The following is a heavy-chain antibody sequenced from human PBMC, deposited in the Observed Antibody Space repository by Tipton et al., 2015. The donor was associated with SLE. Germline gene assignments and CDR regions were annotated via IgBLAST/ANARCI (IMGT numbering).Heavy chain of an antibody. Sequence: TLSLTCTVSGGSISSHYWSWIRQPAGKGLEWIGRIYTSGSTNYNPSLKSRVTISVDTSKNQFSLKLSSVTAADTAVYYCARDRYSGSYFDYWGQGTLVTVSS. CDR1: GGSISSHY. V-gene: IGHV4-4*07. J-gene: IGHJ4*02. D-gene: IGHD1-26*01. CDR3: ARDRYSGSYFDY. CDR2: IYTSGST.